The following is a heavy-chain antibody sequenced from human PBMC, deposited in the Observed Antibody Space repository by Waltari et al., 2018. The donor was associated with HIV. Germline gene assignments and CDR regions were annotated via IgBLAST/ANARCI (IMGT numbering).Heavy chain of an antibody. Sequence: EVQLVESGGDLVQPGGSLRLSCAASGFTFSVQWLHWVSQVPGKGLVWVARMDSAGIRISYADSVKGRFSISRDNAENTLYLQMNSLRVEDTAVYYCVRDGMVATFDHWGQGTLVTVSS. D-gene: IGHD5-12*01. V-gene: IGHV3-74*01. CDR1: GFTFSVQW. CDR2: MDSAGIRI. CDR3: VRDGMVATFDH. J-gene: IGHJ4*02.